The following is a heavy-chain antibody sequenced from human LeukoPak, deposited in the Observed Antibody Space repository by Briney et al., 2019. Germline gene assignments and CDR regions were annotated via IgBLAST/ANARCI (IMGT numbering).Heavy chain of an antibody. J-gene: IGHJ4*02. CDR2: IYSVTT. Sequence: GGSLRLSCTVSGFTVSNNSMSWVRQAPPKGLEWVSLIYSVTTHYSDSVKGRFTISRDNSKDTLYLQMNRLRAEDMAVYYCARRARAYSHPYDYWGQGSLVSVYS. V-gene: IGHV3-53*01. CDR3: ARRARAYSHPYDY. CDR1: GFTVSNNS. D-gene: IGHD4/OR15-4a*01.